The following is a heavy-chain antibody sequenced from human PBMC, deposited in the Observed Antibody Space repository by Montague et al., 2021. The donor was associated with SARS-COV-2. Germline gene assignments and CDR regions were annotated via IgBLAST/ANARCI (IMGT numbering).Heavy chain of an antibody. J-gene: IGHJ4*02. CDR1: GFSLNASGVG. CDR2: XYWDDDK. CDR3: AHSSIDRDF. V-gene: IGHV2-5*02. Sequence: PALVKPTQTLTLTCSFSGFSLNASGVGVGWIRQPPGKALEWLAFXYWDDDKRYSPSLKTRLTITKDTSKNQVVLRMTNVDPVDTATYYCAHSSIDRDFWGQGTLVTVSS. D-gene: IGHD3-22*01.